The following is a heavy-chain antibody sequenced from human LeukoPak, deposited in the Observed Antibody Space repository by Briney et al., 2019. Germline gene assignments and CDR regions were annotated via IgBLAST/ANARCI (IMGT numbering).Heavy chain of an antibody. D-gene: IGHD5-18*01. CDR2: ISTYNYNT. Sequence: GASVKVSCKTSGYTFTSYGVSWVRQAPGQRLEWVGWISTYNYNTNYAQKFRGRVTLTKDTSTSTVYMELRSLRSDDTAIYYCARQVDTTMALPDYWGQGTLVTVSS. V-gene: IGHV1-18*01. CDR1: GYTFTSYG. J-gene: IGHJ4*02. CDR3: ARQVDTTMALPDY.